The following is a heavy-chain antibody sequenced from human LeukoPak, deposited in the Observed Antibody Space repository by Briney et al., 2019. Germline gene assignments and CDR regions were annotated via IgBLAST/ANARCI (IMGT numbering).Heavy chain of an antibody. J-gene: IGHJ4*02. CDR1: GGTFSSYA. Sequence: SVKVSCKASGGTFSSYAISWVRQAPGQGLEWMGRIIPILGIANYAQKFQGRVTITADKSTSTAYMELSSLRSEDTAVYYCARDRSTSCVDYWGQGTLVTVSS. V-gene: IGHV1-69*04. CDR2: IIPILGIA. CDR3: ARDRSTSCVDY. D-gene: IGHD2-2*01.